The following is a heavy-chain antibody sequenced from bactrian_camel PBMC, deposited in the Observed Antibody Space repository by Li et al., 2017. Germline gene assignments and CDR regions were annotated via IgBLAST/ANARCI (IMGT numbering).Heavy chain of an antibody. CDR2: LHRGSGNS. CDR1: GYC. V-gene: IGHV3S1*01. D-gene: IGHD3*01. J-gene: IGHJ4*01. Sequence: HVQLVESGGGSVQSGGSLRLSCTTLGYCMARFRQGSGNEREAVAILHRGSGNSRYGDAAKGRFTIFQDDAKDTLYLQLNSLKTEDTAMYYCAKGGSEAARIQYPEDRGTQVTVS.